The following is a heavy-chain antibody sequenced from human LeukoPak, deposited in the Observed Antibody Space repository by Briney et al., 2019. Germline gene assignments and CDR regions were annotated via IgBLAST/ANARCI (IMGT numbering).Heavy chain of an antibody. D-gene: IGHD1-26*01. CDR2: TYVSGNT. J-gene: IGHJ5*02. CDR3: AREVGA. V-gene: IGHV3-66*01. Sequence: PGGSLSLSCTVSGIDVSSNYISWVRQAPGKGLEWVSVTYVSGNTYYADSVKGRFIVSRDNSKNTLYLEMNSLRVEDTGVYYCAREVGAWGQGILVTVSS. CDR1: GIDVSSNY.